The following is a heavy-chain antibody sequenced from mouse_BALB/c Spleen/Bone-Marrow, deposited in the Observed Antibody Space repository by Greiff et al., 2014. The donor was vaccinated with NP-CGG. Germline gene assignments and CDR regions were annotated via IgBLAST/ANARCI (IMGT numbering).Heavy chain of an antibody. CDR3: ARVYGNYDAMDY. CDR2: INPSSGYT. V-gene: IGHV1-4*01. D-gene: IGHD2-1*01. J-gene: IGHJ4*01. Sequence: VQLQQSGAELARPGASVKMSCRASGYTFTTYTMHWVKQRPGQGLEWIRYINPSSGYTYYNQKFKDKATLTADKSSSAAYLQLSSLTSEDSAVYYCARVYGNYDAMDYWGQGTSVTVSS. CDR1: GYTFTTYT.